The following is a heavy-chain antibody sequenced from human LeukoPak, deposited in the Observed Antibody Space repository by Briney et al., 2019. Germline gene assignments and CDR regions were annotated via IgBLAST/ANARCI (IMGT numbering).Heavy chain of an antibody. CDR3: AGIQSYYYYYMDV. CDR1: GFTFSSYW. CDR2: IKQDGSEK. V-gene: IGHV3-7*01. J-gene: IGHJ6*03. D-gene: IGHD5-18*01. Sequence: GGSLRLSCAASGFTFSSYWMSWVRQAPGKGLEWVANIKQDGSEKYYVDSVKGRFTISRDNAKNSLYLQMNSLRAEDTAVYYCAGIQSYYYYYMDVWGKGTTVTVSS.